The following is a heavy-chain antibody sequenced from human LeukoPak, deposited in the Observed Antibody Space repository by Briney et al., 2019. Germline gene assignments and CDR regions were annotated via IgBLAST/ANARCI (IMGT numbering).Heavy chain of an antibody. J-gene: IGHJ4*02. CDR1: GGSISSNNYY. V-gene: IGHV4-39*07. Sequence: PSETLSLTCSVSGGSISSNNYYWGWIRQPPGKGLEWIGNIYNSGSTDYNPSLKSRVTILVDKSKTQFSLELRSVTAADTAVYFCAREARRNYDVLTGYYTRKYYFDYWGQGTLVTVSS. CDR3: AREARRNYDVLTGYYTRKYYFDY. CDR2: IYNSGST. D-gene: IGHD3-9*01.